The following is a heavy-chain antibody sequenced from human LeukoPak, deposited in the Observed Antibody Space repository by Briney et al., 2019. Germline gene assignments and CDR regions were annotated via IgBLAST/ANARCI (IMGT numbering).Heavy chain of an antibody. CDR3: AKDPYYYDSSGYWDY. CDR2: ISGGGGNT. D-gene: IGHD3-22*01. J-gene: IGHJ4*02. V-gene: IGHV3-23*01. CDR1: GFTVNNYG. Sequence: GGSLRLSCAASGFTVNNYGMNWVRQAPGKGLEWVSVISGGGGNTYYADSVKGRFTISRDKSKNTLYLQMNSLRAEDTAVYYCAKDPYYYDSSGYWDYWGQGTLVTVSS.